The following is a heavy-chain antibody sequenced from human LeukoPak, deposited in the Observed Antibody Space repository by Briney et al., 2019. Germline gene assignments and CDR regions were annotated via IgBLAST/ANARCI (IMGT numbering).Heavy chain of an antibody. Sequence: GGSLRLSCAASGFTFSSYAMSWVRQAPGKGLEWVGRIKSKTDGGTTDYAAPVKGRFTISRDGSKNTLYLQMNSLKTEDTAVYYCTTENAYCGGDCFDYWGQGTLVTVSS. CDR1: GFTFSSYA. V-gene: IGHV3-15*01. D-gene: IGHD2-21*01. CDR3: TTENAYCGGDCFDY. J-gene: IGHJ4*02. CDR2: IKSKTDGGTT.